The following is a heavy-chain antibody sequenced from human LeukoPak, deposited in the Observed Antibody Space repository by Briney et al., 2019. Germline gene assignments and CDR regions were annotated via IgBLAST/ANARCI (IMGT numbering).Heavy chain of an antibody. D-gene: IGHD4-23*01. Sequence: GESLKISCKGSGYSFTSYWIGWVRQMPGKGLEWMGIIYPGDSDTRYSPSFQGQVTISADKSISTAYLQWSSLKASDTAMYYCARLGFYGGNTSWFDPWGQGTLVTVSS. CDR2: IYPGDSDT. V-gene: IGHV5-51*01. CDR3: ARLGFYGGNTSWFDP. CDR1: GYSFTSYW. J-gene: IGHJ5*02.